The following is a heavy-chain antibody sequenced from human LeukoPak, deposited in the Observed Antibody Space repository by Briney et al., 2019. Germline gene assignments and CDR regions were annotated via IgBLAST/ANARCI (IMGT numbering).Heavy chain of an antibody. J-gene: IGHJ3*02. D-gene: IGHD5-12*01. CDR2: ISSSRSYI. CDR1: GFTFSRYS. CDR3: ARCLQWLLRRCAFDI. V-gene: IGHV3-21*01. Sequence: PGGSLRLSCAASGFTFSRYSMNWVRQAPGKGLEWVSSISSSRSYIYYADSVKGRFTISRDNAKNSLYLQMNSLRAEDTALYYCARCLQWLLRRCAFDIWGPGTMVTVSS.